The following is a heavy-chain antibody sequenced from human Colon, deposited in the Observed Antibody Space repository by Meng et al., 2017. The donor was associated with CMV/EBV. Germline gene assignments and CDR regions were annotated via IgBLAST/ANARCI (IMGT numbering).Heavy chain of an antibody. CDR3: ARGVYGMDV. Sequence: GESLKISCAASGFTFSSYAMHWVRQAPGKGLEWVAVISYDGSNKYYADSVKGRFTISRDNSKNTLYLQMNSLRAEDTAVYYCARGVYGMDVWGQGTTVTVSS. J-gene: IGHJ6*02. CDR1: GFTFSSYA. CDR2: ISYDGSNK. V-gene: IGHV3-30-3*01.